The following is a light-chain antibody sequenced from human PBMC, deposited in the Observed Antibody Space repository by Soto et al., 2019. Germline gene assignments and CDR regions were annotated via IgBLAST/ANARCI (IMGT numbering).Light chain of an antibody. CDR2: EDN. CDR3: GTWDSSLSVFV. J-gene: IGLJ1*01. Sequence: VLTQPPSVSAAPGQKVTFSCSGSSSNIGKNYVSWYQQVPGTAPKLLIYEDNKRRSGIPDRFSGSKSGTSATLGITGLQTGDEADYYCGTWDSSLSVFVFGTGTKVTVL. V-gene: IGLV1-51*02. CDR1: SSNIGKNY.